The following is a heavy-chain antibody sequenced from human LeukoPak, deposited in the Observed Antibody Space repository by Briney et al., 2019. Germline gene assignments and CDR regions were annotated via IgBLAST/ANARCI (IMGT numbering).Heavy chain of an antibody. Sequence: GSLRLSCAASGFTFSSFWMHWVRQTPGKGLVWVSRINGDGSSIKYADSVKGRFTMSRDNAKNTLFLQMNSLRAEDTALYYCVRESAYCGGDCYSPRGDYWGQGTLVTVSS. CDR1: GFTFSSFW. D-gene: IGHD2-21*02. CDR3: VRESAYCGGDCYSPRGDY. J-gene: IGHJ4*02. CDR2: INGDGSSI. V-gene: IGHV3-74*03.